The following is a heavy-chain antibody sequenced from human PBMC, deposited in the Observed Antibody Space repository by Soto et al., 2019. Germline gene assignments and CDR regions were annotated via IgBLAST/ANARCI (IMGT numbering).Heavy chain of an antibody. D-gene: IGHD3-10*01. CDR2: IYHSGST. V-gene: IGHV4-4*02. CDR3: YRLTLVRGVNGHYGMEA. CDR1: GGCITSSNW. Sequence: PSATLSLTCAFSGGCITSSNWWSPVRHPPGKGLEWIGEIYHSGSTNYNPSLKSRVTISVDKSKNQFSLKLSSVTAEDTAVYYCYRLTLVRGVNGHYGMEACGQATTV. J-gene: IGHJ6*02.